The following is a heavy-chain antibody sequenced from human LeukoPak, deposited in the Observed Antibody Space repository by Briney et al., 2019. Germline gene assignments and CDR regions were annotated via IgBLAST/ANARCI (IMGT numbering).Heavy chain of an antibody. J-gene: IGHJ3*02. Sequence: GGSLRLSCAASGFTFSSYSMNWVRQVPGKGLEWVSSISSSRSFIYYADSVKGRFTISRDNAKNSLYLQMNSLRAEETAVYYCARAGDHGQYDAFDIWGQGTMVTVSS. D-gene: IGHD4-17*01. CDR1: GFTFSSYS. V-gene: IGHV3-21*01. CDR3: ARAGDHGQYDAFDI. CDR2: ISSSRSFI.